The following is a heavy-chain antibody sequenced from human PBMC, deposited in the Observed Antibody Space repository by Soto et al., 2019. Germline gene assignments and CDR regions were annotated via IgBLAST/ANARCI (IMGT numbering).Heavy chain of an antibody. CDR3: ASPYNSPWSGGAFDI. CDR2: IYPGDSDT. Sequence: GESLKISCKGSGYSFTSYWIGWVRQMPGKGLEWMGIIYPGDSDTRYSPSFQGQVTISADKSISTEYLQWSSVKASDPAMYYCASPYNSPWSGGAFDIWGQGTIVTVSS. D-gene: IGHD6-19*01. V-gene: IGHV5-51*01. CDR1: GYSFTSYW. J-gene: IGHJ3*02.